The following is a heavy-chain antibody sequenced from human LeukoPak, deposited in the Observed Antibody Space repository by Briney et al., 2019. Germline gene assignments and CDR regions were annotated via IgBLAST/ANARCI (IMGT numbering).Heavy chain of an antibody. CDR1: GFTFSSYA. Sequence: GGSLRLSCAASGFTFSSYAMSWVRQAPGKGLEWVSAISSSGGSTYYADSVKGRFTISRDNSKNTLYLQMNSLRAEDTAVYYCAKDLRHGSIFGVVTKYYYGMDVWGQGTTVTVSS. V-gene: IGHV3-23*01. CDR3: AKDLRHGSIFGVVTKYYYGMDV. CDR2: ISSSGGST. D-gene: IGHD3-3*01. J-gene: IGHJ6*02.